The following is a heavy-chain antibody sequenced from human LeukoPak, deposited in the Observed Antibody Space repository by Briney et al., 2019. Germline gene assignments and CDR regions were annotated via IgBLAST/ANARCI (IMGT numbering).Heavy chain of an antibody. J-gene: IGHJ5*02. V-gene: IGHV4-39*02. CDR3: AKDGQRFLEWLFRSSWFDP. CDR1: GGYISTSNYY. CDR2: IYYSGST. Sequence: SETLSLTCTVSGGYISTSNYYWGWIRQSPGKGLEWIGNIYYSGSTYYNPSLKSRVSLSIDTSMNQFSLKVNSLTVADTAVYYCAKDGQRFLEWLFRSSWFDPWGQGTLVTVSS. D-gene: IGHD3-3*01.